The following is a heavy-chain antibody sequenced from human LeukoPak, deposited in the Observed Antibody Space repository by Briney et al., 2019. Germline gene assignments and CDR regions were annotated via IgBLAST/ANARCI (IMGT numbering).Heavy chain of an antibody. CDR1: GFTVSNNY. J-gene: IGHJ3*02. CDR3: AREGYCSSTSCYTLGDAFDI. D-gene: IGHD2-2*02. Sequence: GGSLRLSCSASGFTVSNNYMSWVRQAPGKGLEWVSAIYSGGRTYHADAVKGRFTISRDNSKNTLYLQMNSLRGEDAAVYYCAREGYCSSTSCYTLGDAFDIWGQGTMVTVSS. V-gene: IGHV3-53*01. CDR2: IYSGGRT.